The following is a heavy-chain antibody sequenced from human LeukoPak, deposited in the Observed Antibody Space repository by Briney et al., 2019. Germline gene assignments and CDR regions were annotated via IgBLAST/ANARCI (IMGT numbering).Heavy chain of an antibody. D-gene: IGHD2-2*01. J-gene: IGHJ4*02. CDR2: VNHSGST. CDR3: ARVVPAATRRYCFDY. Sequence: SETLSLTCAVYGGSFSGYYWSWIRQPPGKGLEWIGEVNHSGSTNYNPSLKSRVTISVDTSKNQFSLKLSSVTAADTAVYYCARVVPAATRRYCFDYWGQGTLVTVSS. V-gene: IGHV4-34*01. CDR1: GGSFSGYY.